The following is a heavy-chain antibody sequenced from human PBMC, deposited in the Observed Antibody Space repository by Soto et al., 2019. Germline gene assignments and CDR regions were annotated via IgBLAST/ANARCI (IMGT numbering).Heavy chain of an antibody. J-gene: IGHJ4*02. CDR2: ISYDGSNK. D-gene: IGHD4-17*01. CDR3: ARDLYGDYLLGY. Sequence: QVQLVESGGGVVQPGRSLRLSCAASGFTFSSYAMHWVHQAPGKGLEWVAVISYDGSNKYYADSVKGRFTISRDNSKNTLYLQMNSLRAEDTAVYYCARDLYGDYLLGYWGQGTLVTVSS. CDR1: GFTFSSYA. V-gene: IGHV3-30-3*01.